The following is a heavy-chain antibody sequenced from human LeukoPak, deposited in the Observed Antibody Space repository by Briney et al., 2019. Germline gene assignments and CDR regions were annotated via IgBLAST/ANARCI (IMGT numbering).Heavy chain of an antibody. CDR1: GFTFSNYA. D-gene: IGHD1-26*01. CDR3: AREIVGATFDI. CDR2: ISYDGSNK. V-gene: IGHV3-30*04. Sequence: GGSLRLSCAASGFTFSNYAMSWVRQAPGKGLEWVAVISYDGSNKYYADSVKGRFTISRDNSKNTLYLQMNSLRAEDTAVYYCAREIVGATFDIWGQGTMVTVSS. J-gene: IGHJ3*02.